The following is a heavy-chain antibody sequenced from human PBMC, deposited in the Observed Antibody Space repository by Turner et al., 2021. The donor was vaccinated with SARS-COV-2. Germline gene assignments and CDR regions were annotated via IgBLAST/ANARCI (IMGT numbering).Heavy chain of an antibody. CDR2: IIPILGIA. D-gene: IGHD1-26*01. CDR1: GGTFSSNV. Sequence: FQLVHSGAGVKKPRSSIMVRSNASGGTFSSNVISWVRQAPGQGPEWMGGIIPILGIANYAQKFQGRVTITADKSTSTAYMELSSLRSEDTAVYYCARRHSGNYDAFDIWGQGTMVTVSS. J-gene: IGHJ3*02. V-gene: IGHV1-69*04. CDR3: ARRHSGNYDAFDI.